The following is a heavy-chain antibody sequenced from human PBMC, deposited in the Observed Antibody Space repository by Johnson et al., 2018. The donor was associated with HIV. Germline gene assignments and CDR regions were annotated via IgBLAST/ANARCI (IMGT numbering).Heavy chain of an antibody. J-gene: IGHJ3*01. V-gene: IGHV3-23*04. CDR3: AGDTLTVTTTLDAFDL. CDR1: GFTFSSSV. CDR2: ISGSGGDT. D-gene: IGHD4-17*01. Sequence: VQLVESGGGLVQPGGSLRLSCAASGFTFSSSVMTWVRQAPGKGLEWVSSISGSGGDTYYADSVRGRFTISRDNSKNTLKVQMHSLRVDDTAVYNCAGDTLTVTTTLDAFDLWGQGTMVTVSS.